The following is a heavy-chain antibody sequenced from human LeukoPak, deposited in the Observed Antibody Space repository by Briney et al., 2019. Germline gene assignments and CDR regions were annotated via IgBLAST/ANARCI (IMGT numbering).Heavy chain of an antibody. J-gene: IGHJ6*02. Sequence: ASVKVSCTASGYTFTSYDINWVRQATGQGLEWMGWMNPNSGNTGYAQKFQGRVTMTRNTSISTAYMELSSLRSEDTAVYYCARTSGYDSSEYYYGMDVWGQGTTVTVSS. CDR1: GYTFTSYD. V-gene: IGHV1-8*01. D-gene: IGHD5-12*01. CDR2: MNPNSGNT. CDR3: ARTSGYDSSEYYYGMDV.